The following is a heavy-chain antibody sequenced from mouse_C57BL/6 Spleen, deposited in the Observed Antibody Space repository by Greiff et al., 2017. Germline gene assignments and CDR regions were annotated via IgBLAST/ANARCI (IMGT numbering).Heavy chain of an antibody. D-gene: IGHD1-1*01. J-gene: IGHJ4*01. CDR2: IYPGSGST. Sequence: QVQLQQPGAELVKPGASVKMSCKASGYTFTSYWITWVKQRPGQGLEWIGDIYPGSGSTNYNEKFKSKATLTVDTSSSTAYMQLSSLTSEDSAVYYCARRHYGSSSYAMDDWGQGTSVTVSS. CDR3: ARRHYGSSSYAMDD. CDR1: GYTFTSYW. V-gene: IGHV1-55*01.